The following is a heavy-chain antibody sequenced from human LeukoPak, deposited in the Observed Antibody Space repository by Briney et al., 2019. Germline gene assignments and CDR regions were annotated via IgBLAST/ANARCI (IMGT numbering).Heavy chain of an antibody. J-gene: IGHJ6*02. CDR2: INSDGSST. D-gene: IGHD1-26*01. CDR3: ARGIVGATPYYYYGMDV. V-gene: IGHV3-74*01. CDR1: GFTFSSYW. Sequence: GGSLRLSCAASGFTFSSYWMHWVRQAPGKRLVWVSRINSDGSSTSYADSVKGRFTISRDNAKNTLYLQMNSLRAEDTAVYYCARGIVGATPYYYYGMDVWGQATTVTASS.